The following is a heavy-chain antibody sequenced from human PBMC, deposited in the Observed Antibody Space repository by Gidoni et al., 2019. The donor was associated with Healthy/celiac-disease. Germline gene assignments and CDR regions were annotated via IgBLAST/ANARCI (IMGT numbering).Heavy chain of an antibody. CDR3: ARRTPYCSSTSCALVYYGMDV. CDR1: GRSFSGYY. D-gene: IGHD2-2*01. V-gene: IGHV4-34*01. CDR2: INHSGST. J-gene: IGHJ6*02. Sequence: QVQLQQWGAGLLKPSETLSLTCAVYGRSFSGYYWTWIRQPPGKGLEWIGEINHSGSTNYNPSLKSRVTISVDTSKNQFSLKLSSVTAADTAVYYCARRTPYCSSTSCALVYYGMDVWGQGTTVTVSS.